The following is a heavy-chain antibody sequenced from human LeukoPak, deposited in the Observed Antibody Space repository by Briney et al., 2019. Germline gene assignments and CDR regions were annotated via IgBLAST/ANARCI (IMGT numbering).Heavy chain of an antibody. Sequence: PSETLSPTCAVSGFSITSGYYWAWIRQPPGKRLEGIGNIYHSGSTYYNPSLKSRVTISVDTSKNQFSLKLSPVTAADTAVYYCARRYSNYFFAYWGQGTLVTVSS. CDR3: ARRYSNYFFAY. V-gene: IGHV4-38-2*01. CDR1: GFSITSGYY. CDR2: IYHSGST. D-gene: IGHD4-11*01. J-gene: IGHJ4*02.